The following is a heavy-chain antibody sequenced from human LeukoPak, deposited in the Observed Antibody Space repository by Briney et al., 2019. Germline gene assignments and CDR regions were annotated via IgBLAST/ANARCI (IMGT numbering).Heavy chain of an antibody. J-gene: IGHJ4*02. D-gene: IGHD7-27*01. Sequence: GGSLRLSCAASGFTFSSYEMNWVRQAPGKGLEWVSCISSSGSTIYYADSVKGRFTISRDNAKKSLYLQMNSLRAEDTAVYYCARREFPLLGPYFFDYWGQGTLVTVSS. CDR1: GFTFSSYE. CDR3: ARREFPLLGPYFFDY. CDR2: ISSSGSTI. V-gene: IGHV3-48*03.